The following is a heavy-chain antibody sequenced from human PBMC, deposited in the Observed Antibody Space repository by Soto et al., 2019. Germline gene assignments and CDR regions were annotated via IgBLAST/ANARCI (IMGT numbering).Heavy chain of an antibody. Sequence: QVQLVQSGAEVKKPGSSVKVSCKASGGTFSSYAISWVRQAPGQGLEWMGGIIPIFGIANYAQKYQGRVTSTADESTSTAYMELSSLRSEDTAVYYCARASYYYDSSGYHRYWYFDLWGRGTLVTVSS. CDR2: IIPIFGIA. V-gene: IGHV1-69*01. J-gene: IGHJ2*01. CDR1: GGTFSSYA. CDR3: ARASYYYDSSGYHRYWYFDL. D-gene: IGHD3-22*01.